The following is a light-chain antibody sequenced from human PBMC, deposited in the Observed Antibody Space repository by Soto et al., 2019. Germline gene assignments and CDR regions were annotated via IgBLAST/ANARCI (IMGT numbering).Light chain of an antibody. Sequence: QSVLNQPPSASGTPGQRVTISCSGSSSNIGSNYVYWYQQLPGTAPKLLISKNNQWPSGVPDRFSGSKSGTSASLAISGLRSEDDADYYCATWDDSLSDVVFGGGTKLTVL. CDR2: KNN. CDR1: SSNIGSNY. CDR3: ATWDDSLSDVV. V-gene: IGLV1-47*01. J-gene: IGLJ2*01.